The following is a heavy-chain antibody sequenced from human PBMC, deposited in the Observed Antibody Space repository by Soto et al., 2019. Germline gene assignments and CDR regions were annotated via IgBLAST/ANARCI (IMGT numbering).Heavy chain of an antibody. V-gene: IGHV1-58*01. J-gene: IGHJ6*02. D-gene: IGHD5-18*01. Sequence: SVKVSCKASGFTFTSSAVQWVRQARGQRLEWIGWIVVGSGNTNYAQKFQERVTITRDMSTSTAYMELSSLRSEDTAVYYCAARSGYSYGPRGYYYYGMDVWGQGTTVTVPS. CDR2: IVVGSGNT. CDR1: GFTFTSSA. CDR3: AARSGYSYGPRGYYYYGMDV.